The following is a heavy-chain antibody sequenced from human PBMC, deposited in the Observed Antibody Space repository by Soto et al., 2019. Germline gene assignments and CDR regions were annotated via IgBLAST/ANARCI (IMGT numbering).Heavy chain of an antibody. V-gene: IGHV1-69*02. Sequence: QVQVVQSGAAVKKPGSSVKVSCEASGGTFSSFPISWVRQAPGEGLQWVGSLNPILGIRNFSEKFQGRVTRTADRSTGAAYMELSSLRSEDTAVYYCARGLRGSRAGWYIDAWGNGTTVIVS. CDR1: GGTFSSFP. J-gene: IGHJ6*03. CDR3: ARGLRGSRAGWYIDA. CDR2: LNPILGIR. D-gene: IGHD3-16*01.